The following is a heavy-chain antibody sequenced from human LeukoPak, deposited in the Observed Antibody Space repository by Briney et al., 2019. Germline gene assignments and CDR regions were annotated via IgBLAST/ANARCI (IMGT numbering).Heavy chain of an antibody. D-gene: IGHD2-21*02. V-gene: IGHV1-69*13. CDR3: ASPAYCGGDCSDAFDI. CDR2: IIPIFGTA. J-gene: IGHJ3*02. CDR1: GGTFSSYA. Sequence: GASVKVSCKASGGTFSSYAISWVRQAPGQGLEWMGGIIPIFGTANYAQKFQGRVTITADESTSTAYMELSSLRSEDTAVYYCASPAYCGGDCSDAFDIWGQGTMVTVSS.